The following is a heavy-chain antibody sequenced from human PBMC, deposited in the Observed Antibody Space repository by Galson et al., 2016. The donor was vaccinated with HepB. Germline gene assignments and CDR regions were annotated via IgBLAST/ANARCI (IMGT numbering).Heavy chain of an antibody. CDR1: GGSISSYY. Sequence: LSLTCTVSGGSISSYYWSWIRQPPGKGLEWIGYIYYSGSTNYNPSLKSRVTISVDTSKNQFSLKLSSVTAADTAVYYCAREGRWGSSWFLYWGQGTLVTVSS. D-gene: IGHD6-13*01. CDR2: IYYSGST. CDR3: AREGRWGSSWFLY. V-gene: IGHV4-59*01. J-gene: IGHJ4*02.